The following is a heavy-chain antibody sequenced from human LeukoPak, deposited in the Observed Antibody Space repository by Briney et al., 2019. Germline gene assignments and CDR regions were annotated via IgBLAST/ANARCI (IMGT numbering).Heavy chain of an antibody. CDR3: ARKPKGGAPSDP. V-gene: IGHV4-39*07. J-gene: IGHJ5*02. D-gene: IGHD3-16*01. CDR1: GGSISSSSYY. Sequence: SETLSLTCTVSGGSISSSSYYWGWIRQPPGKGLEWIGSIYYSGSTYYNPSLKSRVTISVDTSKNQFSLKLSSVTAADTAVYYCARKPKGGAPSDPWGQGTLVTVSS. CDR2: IYYSGST.